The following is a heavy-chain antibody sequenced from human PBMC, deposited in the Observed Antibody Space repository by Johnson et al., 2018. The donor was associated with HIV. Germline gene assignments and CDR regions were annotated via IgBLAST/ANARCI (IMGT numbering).Heavy chain of an antibody. Sequence: VQLVESGGGLVQPGGSLRLSCAASGFTFSLYWMTWVRQAPGKGLEWVANIKQDGSEKYYVDSVKGRFTIFRDNAKNSLYLQMNSLRAEDTDVYYCARDMPPVGIAVARPRDRDAFDVWGQGTMVTVSS. V-gene: IGHV3-7*04. CDR3: ARDMPPVGIAVARPRDRDAFDV. J-gene: IGHJ3*01. D-gene: IGHD6-19*01. CDR1: GFTFSLYW. CDR2: IKQDGSEK.